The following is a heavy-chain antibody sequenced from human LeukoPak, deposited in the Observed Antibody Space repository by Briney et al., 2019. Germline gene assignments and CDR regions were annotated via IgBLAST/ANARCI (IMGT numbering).Heavy chain of an antibody. CDR3: ARDPVATITPFDY. V-gene: IGHV3-21*01. J-gene: IGHJ4*02. CDR1: GFTFSSYS. CDR2: ISSSSSYI. Sequence: GESLRLSCAASGFTFSSYSMNWVRQAPGKGLEWVSSISSSSSYIYYADSVKGRFTISRDNAKNSLYLQMNSLRAEDTAVYYCARDPVATITPFDYWGQGTLVTVSS. D-gene: IGHD5-12*01.